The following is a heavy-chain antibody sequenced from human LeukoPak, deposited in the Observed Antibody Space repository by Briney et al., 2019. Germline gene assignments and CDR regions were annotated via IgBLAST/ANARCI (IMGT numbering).Heavy chain of an antibody. CDR1: GFTFSSYG. CDR2: ISSTSSTI. Sequence: GGSLRLSCVASGFTFSSYGMSWVRQSLGKGLEWVSYISSTSSTIYYADSVKGRFTISRDDARNSLYLQMNSLRDEDTAVYYCGRVPFCTSTACYAIFDYWGQGTLVSVSS. CDR3: GRVPFCTSTACYAIFDY. J-gene: IGHJ4*02. D-gene: IGHD2-2*01. V-gene: IGHV3-48*02.